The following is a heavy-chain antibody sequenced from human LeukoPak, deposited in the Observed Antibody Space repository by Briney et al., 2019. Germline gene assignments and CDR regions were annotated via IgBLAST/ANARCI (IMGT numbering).Heavy chain of an antibody. J-gene: IGHJ3*02. Sequence: ASVKVSCKASGFTFTNSAMQWVRQARGQRLEWIGWIVVGSGNTNYAQKFQERVTITRDMSTSTAYMELSSLRSEDTAVYYCATPRDGDYQNDAFDIWGQGTMVTVSS. V-gene: IGHV1-58*02. D-gene: IGHD4-17*01. CDR2: IVVGSGNT. CDR3: ATPRDGDYQNDAFDI. CDR1: GFTFTNSA.